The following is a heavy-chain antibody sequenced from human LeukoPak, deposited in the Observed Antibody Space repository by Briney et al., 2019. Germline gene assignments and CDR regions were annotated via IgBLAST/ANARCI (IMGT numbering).Heavy chain of an antibody. D-gene: IGHD5-12*01. J-gene: IGHJ4*02. CDR1: GYTFTSYG. V-gene: IGHV1-18*01. CDR3: ARDREIVATIKFDY. CDR2: ISAYNGNT. Sequence: ASVKVSCKASGYTFTSYGISWVRQAPGQGLEWMGWISAYNGNTNYAQKLQGRVTMTTDTSTSTAYMELRSPRSDDTAVYYCARDREIVATIKFDYWGQGTLVTVSS.